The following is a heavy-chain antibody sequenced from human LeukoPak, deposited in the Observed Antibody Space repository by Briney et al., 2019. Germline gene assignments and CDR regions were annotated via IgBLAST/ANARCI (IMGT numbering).Heavy chain of an antibody. J-gene: IGHJ3*02. Sequence: PSETLSLTCTVSGGSISSSGYYWGWIRQPPGKGLEWIGTIYYSGSTFYNPSLKSRVTISVDTSKNQFSLKLSSVTAADTAVYYCARQIVVVRAEGDAFDIWGQGTMVTVSS. D-gene: IGHD3-22*01. CDR2: IYYSGST. V-gene: IGHV4-39*07. CDR1: GGSISSSGYY. CDR3: ARQIVVVRAEGDAFDI.